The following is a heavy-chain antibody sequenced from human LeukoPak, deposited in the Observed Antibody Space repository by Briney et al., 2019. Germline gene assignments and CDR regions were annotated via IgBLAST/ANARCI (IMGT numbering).Heavy chain of an antibody. CDR1: GFTFSSYG. CDR3: AKDQGYGSGSYYTSYYYYYYMDV. V-gene: IGHV3-23*01. Sequence: GGSLRLSCAASGFTFSSYGMSWVRQAPGKGLEWVSGISGTGGADAGSTYYAASVKGRFTISRDNSRNTLYMQMNSLRAEDTAVYYCAKDQGYGSGSYYTSYYYYYYMDVWGKGTTVTVSS. D-gene: IGHD3-10*01. J-gene: IGHJ6*03. CDR2: ISGTGGADAGST.